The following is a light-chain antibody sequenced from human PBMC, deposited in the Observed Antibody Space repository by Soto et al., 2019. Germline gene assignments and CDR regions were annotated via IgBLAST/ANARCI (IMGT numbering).Light chain of an antibody. Sequence: EFVLTQSPGTLSLSPGERATLSCRASQTVRNNYLAWYQQKPGQAPRLLIYDASSRATGIPDRFSGGGSGTDFTLTISRLEPEDFAVYYCQQLSSYPLTCGGGTKVDI. CDR2: DAS. V-gene: IGKV3-20*01. CDR3: QQLSSYPLT. J-gene: IGKJ4*01. CDR1: QTVRNNY.